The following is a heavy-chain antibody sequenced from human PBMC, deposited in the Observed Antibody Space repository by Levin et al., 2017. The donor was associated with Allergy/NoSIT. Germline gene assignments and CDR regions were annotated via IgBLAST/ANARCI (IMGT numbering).Heavy chain of an antibody. V-gene: IGHV4-61*02. J-gene: IGHJ3*02. CDR3: ARDSFYYYGSGSYYAFDI. Sequence: SQTLSLTCTVSGGSISSGSYYWSWIRQPAGKGLEWIGRIYTSGSTNYNPSLKSRVTISVDTSKNQFSLKLSSVTAADTAVYYCARDSFYYYGSGSYYAFDIWGQGTMVTVSS. CDR1: GGSISSGSYY. D-gene: IGHD3-10*01. CDR2: IYTSGST.